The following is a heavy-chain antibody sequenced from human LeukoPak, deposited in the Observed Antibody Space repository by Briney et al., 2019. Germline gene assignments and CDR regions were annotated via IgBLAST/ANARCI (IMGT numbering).Heavy chain of an antibody. V-gene: IGHV3-7*03. CDR1: GFIFSSYW. J-gene: IGHJ4*02. CDR3: AKDTGYSYGYVGYYFDY. Sequence: GGSLRLSCAASGFIFSSYWMSWVRQAPGKGLEWVANIIQDGSEKYYVDSVKGRFTISRDNAKNSLNLQMNSLRAEDTALYYCAKDTGYSYGYVGYYFDYWGQGTLVTVSS. D-gene: IGHD5-18*01. CDR2: IIQDGSEK.